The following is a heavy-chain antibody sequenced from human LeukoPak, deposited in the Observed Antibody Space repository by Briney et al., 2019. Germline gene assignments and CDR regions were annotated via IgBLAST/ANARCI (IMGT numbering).Heavy chain of an antibody. D-gene: IGHD3-10*01. CDR3: ASQVNWFRDPNDY. CDR1: GFIFSSYR. J-gene: IGHJ4*02. CDR2: ISSSSTTI. V-gene: IGHV3-48*04. Sequence: PGGSLRLSCVGSGFIFSSYRMNWVRQAPGKGLEWISYISSSSTTIYYADSVKGRFTISRDNAKNSLYLQMNSLRAEDTAVYYCASQVNWFRDPNDYWGQGTLVTVSS.